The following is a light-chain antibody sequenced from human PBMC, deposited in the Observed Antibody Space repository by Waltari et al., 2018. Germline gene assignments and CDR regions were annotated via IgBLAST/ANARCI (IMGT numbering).Light chain of an antibody. V-gene: IGLV2-14*03. J-gene: IGLJ3*02. CDR2: DVD. CDR3: NSFTSTTTWV. Sequence: QSALTQPPPVSGPPGTSITIPCTGTTSAVGGQTHALWYQQHPGQVPKLLIYDVDKWPSGVSHRFSASKSGNTASLTISGLQAEDEADYYCNSFTSTTTWVFGGGTRVTVL. CDR1: TSAVGGQTH.